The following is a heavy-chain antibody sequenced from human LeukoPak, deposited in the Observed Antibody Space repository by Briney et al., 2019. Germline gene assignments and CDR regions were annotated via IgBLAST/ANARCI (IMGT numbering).Heavy chain of an antibody. Sequence: ASVKVSCKASGYTFTGYYMHWVRQAPGQGLEWMGWINPNSGGTNYAQKFQGRVTMTRDTSISTAYMELSRLRSDDTAVYYCARELDTAMANFDYWGQGTLVTVSS. CDR3: ARELDTAMANFDY. J-gene: IGHJ4*02. CDR1: GYTFTGYY. V-gene: IGHV1-2*02. CDR2: INPNSGGT. D-gene: IGHD5-18*01.